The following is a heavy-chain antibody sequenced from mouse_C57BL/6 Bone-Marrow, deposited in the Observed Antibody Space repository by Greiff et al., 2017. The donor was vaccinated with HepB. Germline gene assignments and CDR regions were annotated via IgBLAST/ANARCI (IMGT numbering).Heavy chain of an antibody. Sequence: EVMLVASGGDLVKPGGSLKLSCAASGFTFSSYGMSWVRQTPDKRLEWVATISSGGSYTYYPDSVKGRFTISRDNAKNTLYLQMSSLKSEDTALYYCARHGIPMDYWGQGTSVTVSS. CDR3: ARHGIPMDY. V-gene: IGHV5-6*02. CDR1: GFTFSSYG. CDR2: ISSGGSYT. J-gene: IGHJ4*01.